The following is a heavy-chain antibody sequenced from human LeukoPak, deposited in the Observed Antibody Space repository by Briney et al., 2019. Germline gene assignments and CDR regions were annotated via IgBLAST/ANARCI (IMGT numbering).Heavy chain of an antibody. CDR1: GFTFGDYA. D-gene: IGHD3-22*01. CDR3: TRDLYYYDSSGYYYSTAGIDY. CDR2: IRSKAYGGTT. V-gene: IGHV3-49*04. Sequence: PGGSLRLSCTASGFTFGDYAMSWVRQAPGKGLEWVGFIRSKAYGGTTEYAASVKGRFTISRDDSKSIAYLQMNSLKTEDTAVYYCTRDLYYYDSSGYYYSTAGIDYWGQGTLVTVSS. J-gene: IGHJ4*02.